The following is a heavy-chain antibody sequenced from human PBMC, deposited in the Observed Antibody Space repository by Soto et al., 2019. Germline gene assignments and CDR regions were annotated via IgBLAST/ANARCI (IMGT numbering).Heavy chain of an antibody. J-gene: IGHJ5*02. CDR3: ARRIAVAGTVNWFDP. V-gene: IGHV1-18*04. CDR1: GCTFTSYG. D-gene: IGHD6-19*01. Sequence: ASVKVSCKASGCTFTSYGISWVRQAPGQGLEWMGWISAYNGNTNYAQKLQGRVTMTTDTSTSTAYMELRSLRSDDTAVYYCARRIAVAGTVNWFDPWGQGTLVTVSS. CDR2: ISAYNGNT.